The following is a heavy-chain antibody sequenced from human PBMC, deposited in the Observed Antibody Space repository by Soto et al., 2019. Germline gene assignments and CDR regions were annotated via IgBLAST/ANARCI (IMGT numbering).Heavy chain of an antibody. CDR1: GYTFTSYD. CDR3: ARGRPPPDIEGVVAATPPFAY. V-gene: IGHV1-8*01. J-gene: IGHJ4*02. Sequence: ASVKVSCKASGYTFTSYDINWVRQATGQGLEWMGWMNPNSGNTGYAQKFQGRVTMTRNTSISTAYMELSSLRSEDTAVYYCARGRPPPDIEGVVAATPPFAYWGQGTLVTVSS. CDR2: MNPNSGNT. D-gene: IGHD2-15*01.